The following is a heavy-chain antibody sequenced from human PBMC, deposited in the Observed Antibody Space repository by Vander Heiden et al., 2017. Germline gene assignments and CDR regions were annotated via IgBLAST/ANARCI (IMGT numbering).Heavy chain of an antibody. V-gene: IGHV3-73*02. CDR2: IRGKGNNYAT. CDR3: PRLGDGGDPP. Sequence: EVQLVESGGGLVQPGGSLQLSCAGPGFTFSDSDLHWVRQGSGKGLEWVGRIRGKGNNYATSYAASVRGRFTLSRENSKNTAYLHMNNLRIEDTAVYYCPRLGDGGDPPWGQGALVTVSS. J-gene: IGHJ5*02. CDR1: GFTFSDSD. D-gene: IGHD2-21*02.